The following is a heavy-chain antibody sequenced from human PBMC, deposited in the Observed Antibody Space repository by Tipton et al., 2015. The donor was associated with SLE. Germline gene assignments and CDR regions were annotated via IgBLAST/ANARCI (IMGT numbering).Heavy chain of an antibody. J-gene: IGHJ3*02. V-gene: IGHV4-4*07. D-gene: IGHD3-9*01. CDR2: IYSSGGT. CDR3: AGTNYDVLTGYHRVDTFDI. CDR1: GGSLTNYY. Sequence: TLSLTCTVSGGSLTNYYWGGVRQPAGKGLEWLGSIYSSGGTYYNPSLKSRVTISVDTSKNQFSLELSSVTAADTAVYYCAGTNYDVLTGYHRVDTFDIWGQGTMVTVSS.